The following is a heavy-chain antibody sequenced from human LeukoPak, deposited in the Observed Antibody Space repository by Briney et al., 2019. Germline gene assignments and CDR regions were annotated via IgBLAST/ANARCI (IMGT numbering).Heavy chain of an antibody. V-gene: IGHV3-30*02. CDR1: GFTFSSYG. Sequence: SGGSLRLSCAASGFTFSSYGMHWVRQAPGKGLEWVAFIRYDGSNKYYADSVKGRFTISRDNPKNTLYLQMNSLRAEDTAVYYCAKVDSSGWYGAFDIWGQGTMVTVSS. J-gene: IGHJ3*02. D-gene: IGHD6-19*01. CDR3: AKVDSSGWYGAFDI. CDR2: IRYDGSNK.